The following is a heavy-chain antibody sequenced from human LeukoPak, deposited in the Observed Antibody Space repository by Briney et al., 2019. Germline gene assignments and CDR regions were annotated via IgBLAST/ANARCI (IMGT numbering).Heavy chain of an antibody. J-gene: IGHJ6*03. CDR3: ARETSQKGAHYMDV. V-gene: IGHV4-59*01. Sequence: SETLSLTCTVSGGSISTSYWSWIRQPPGKGLEWIGYIYYSGSTNYNPSLKSRVTISVDTSKNQFSLKLSSVTAADTAVYYCARETSQKGAHYMDVWGKGTTVTISS. D-gene: IGHD3-16*01. CDR2: IYYSGST. CDR1: GGSISTSY.